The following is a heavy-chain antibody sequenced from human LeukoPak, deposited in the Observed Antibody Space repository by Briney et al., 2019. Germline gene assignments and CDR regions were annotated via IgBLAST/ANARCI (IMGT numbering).Heavy chain of an antibody. CDR2: ISGSGGTT. V-gene: IGHV3-23*01. J-gene: IGHJ4*02. CDR1: GFTFSSYG. CDR3: ARESFAARWD. Sequence: GGTLRLSCAASGFTFSSYGMSWVRQAPGKGLEWVSAISGSGGTTYYADSVKGRFTVSRDNSENTLYLQMNSLRAEDTAVYYCARESFAARWDWGQGTLVTVSS. D-gene: IGHD6-6*01.